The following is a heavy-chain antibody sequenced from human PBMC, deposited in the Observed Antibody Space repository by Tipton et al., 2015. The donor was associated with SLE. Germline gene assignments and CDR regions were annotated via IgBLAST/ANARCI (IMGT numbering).Heavy chain of an antibody. J-gene: IGHJ4*02. CDR1: GGSISSYY. CDR3: ARSSGWAY. Sequence: TLSLTCTVSGGSISSYYWNWIRQPPGKGLEWIGYIYYSGSTNYNPSLKSRVTISVDTSKNQFSLKLSSVTAADTAVYYCARSSGWAYWGQGTLVTVSS. CDR2: IYYSGST. D-gene: IGHD6-19*01. V-gene: IGHV4-59*12.